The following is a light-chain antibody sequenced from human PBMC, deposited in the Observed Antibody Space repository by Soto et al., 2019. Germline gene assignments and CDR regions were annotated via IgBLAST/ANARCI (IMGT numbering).Light chain of an antibody. CDR3: QQCFSTPIT. J-gene: IGKJ5*01. CDR1: QNIATY. CDR2: AAS. V-gene: IGKV1-39*01. Sequence: DIQMTQSPSSLSASVGDRVTITCRASQNIATYLNWYQQRPGKAPELLVYAASNLQSGVPSRFSGRGSGTDFTLTINGLQPEDFATFYCQQCFSTPITFGQGTRLDLK.